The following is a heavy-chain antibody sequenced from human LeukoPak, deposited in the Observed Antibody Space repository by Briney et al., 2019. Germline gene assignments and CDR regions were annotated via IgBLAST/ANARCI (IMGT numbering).Heavy chain of an antibody. CDR2: ISWNSGSI. V-gene: IGHV3-9*01. D-gene: IGHD1-26*01. J-gene: IGHJ2*01. CDR3: AKDSSGTPEGGYFDL. Sequence: SGGSLRLSCAASGFTFDDYAMHWVRQAPGKGLEWVSGISWNSGSIGYADSVKGRFTISRDNAKNSLYLQMNSLRAEDTALYYCAKDSSGTPEGGYFDLWGRGTLVTVSS. CDR1: GFTFDDYA.